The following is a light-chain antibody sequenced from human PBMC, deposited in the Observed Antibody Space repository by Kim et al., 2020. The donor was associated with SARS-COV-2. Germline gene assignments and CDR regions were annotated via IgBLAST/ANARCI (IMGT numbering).Light chain of an antibody. CDR1: QDIANY. Sequence: SASVGDGVTITGRASQDIANYLVWYQQKPGKVPRVLVYAASALKSGVPSRFSGSRSGTDFTLTISNLQPEDVATYYCQKYDSAPWTFGQGTKLEI. V-gene: IGKV1-27*01. CDR3: QKYDSAPWT. CDR2: AAS. J-gene: IGKJ1*01.